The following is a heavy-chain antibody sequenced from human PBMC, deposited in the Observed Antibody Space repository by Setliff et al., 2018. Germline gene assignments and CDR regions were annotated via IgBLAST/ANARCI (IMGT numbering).Heavy chain of an antibody. CDR3: ARGPRYSGSYYVNY. CDR2: INHSGSS. V-gene: IGHV4-34*01. J-gene: IGHJ4*02. CDR1: GGSFSGYY. D-gene: IGHD1-26*01. Sequence: SETLSLTCAVYGGSFSGYYWTWIRQPPGKGLEWIGEINHSGSSNYNPSLKSRVTISVDTSKNQFSLNLSSVTAADTAVYYCARGPRYSGSYYVNYWDQGTLVTVSS.